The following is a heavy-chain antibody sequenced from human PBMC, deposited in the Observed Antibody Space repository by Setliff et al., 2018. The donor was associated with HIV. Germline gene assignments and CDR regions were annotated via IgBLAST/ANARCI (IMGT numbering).Heavy chain of an antibody. V-gene: IGHV4-38-2*01. CDR1: GNSIGSGYY. J-gene: IGHJ4*02. CDR2: IYYNGNI. Sequence: SETLSPTCAVSGNSIGSGYYWGWIRQPPGKGLEWIASIYYNGNIYYNPSLKSRVTITMDTSKNQFSLKLSSVTAADTAVYSCVRHLSEMAMVDHWGQGALVTVSS. CDR3: VRHLSEMAMVDH.